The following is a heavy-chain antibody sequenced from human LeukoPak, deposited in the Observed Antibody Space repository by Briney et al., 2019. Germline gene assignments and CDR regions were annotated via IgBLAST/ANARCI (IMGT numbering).Heavy chain of an antibody. CDR3: AREDLWSGNSDY. CDR1: GGSISSGSYY. D-gene: IGHD3-3*01. V-gene: IGHV4-61*02. Sequence: SETLSLTCTVSGGSISSGSYYWSWIRQPAGKGLEWIGRIYTSGSTNYNPSLKSRVTISVDTSKNQFSLKLSSVTAADTAVYYCAREDLWSGNSDYWGQGTLVTVSS. J-gene: IGHJ4*02. CDR2: IYTSGST.